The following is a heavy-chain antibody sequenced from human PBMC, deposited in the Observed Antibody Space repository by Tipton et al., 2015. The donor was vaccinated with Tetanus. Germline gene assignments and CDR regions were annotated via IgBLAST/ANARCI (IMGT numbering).Heavy chain of an antibody. J-gene: IGHJ4*02. D-gene: IGHD2-21*02. CDR2: IGYDGGDT. Sequence: SLRLSCAASGFTFSHYYMRWVRQVPGKGLVWLSHIGYDGGDTSYADSVRGRFTISRDNAKNSLYLQMISLRAEDTAVYSCARGMAEASNCGGDCYSDYWGQGTLVTVSS. CDR3: ARGMAEASNCGGDCYSDY. V-gene: IGHV3-74*01. CDR1: GFTFSHYY.